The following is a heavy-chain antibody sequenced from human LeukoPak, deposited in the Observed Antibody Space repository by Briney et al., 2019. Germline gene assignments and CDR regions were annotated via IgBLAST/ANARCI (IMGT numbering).Heavy chain of an antibody. V-gene: IGHV3-23*03. J-gene: IGHJ3*02. D-gene: IGHD1-26*01. CDR1: GFTFSSYA. Sequence: PGGSLRLSCAASGFTFSSYAMSWVRQAPGKGLEWVSVVYGGDTTYYADSVKGRFTISRDNSKNTLYLQVNSLRAEDTAVYYCAKDLEKWGDDAFDIWGQGTMVTVSS. CDR2: VYGGDTT. CDR3: AKDLEKWGDDAFDI.